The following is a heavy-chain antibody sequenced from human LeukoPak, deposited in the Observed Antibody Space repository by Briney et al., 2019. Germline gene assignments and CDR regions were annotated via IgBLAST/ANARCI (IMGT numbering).Heavy chain of an antibody. CDR3: ARGPLDQLLFGDY. V-gene: IGHV1-69*05. CDR2: IIPIFGTA. D-gene: IGHD2-2*01. J-gene: IGHJ4*02. Sequence: ASVKVSCKASGGTFSSYAICWVRQAPGQGLGWMGVIIPIFGTANYAQKFQGRVTITTDESTSTAYLELSSLRSEDTAVYYCARGPLDQLLFGDYWGQGTLVTVSS. CDR1: GGTFSSYA.